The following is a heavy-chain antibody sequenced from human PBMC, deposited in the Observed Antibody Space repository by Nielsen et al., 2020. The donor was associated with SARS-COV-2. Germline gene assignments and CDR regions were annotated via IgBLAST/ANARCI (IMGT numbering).Heavy chain of an antibody. V-gene: IGHV3-74*01. Sequence: GESLKISCAASGFTFSSYWMHWVRQAPGKGLVWVSRINSDGSNTGYADSVKGRFTISRDNAKNTLYLQMNSLRAEDTAVYYYARAGSGWYHWGQGTLVTVSS. CDR1: GFTFSSYW. D-gene: IGHD6-19*01. CDR3: ARAGSGWYH. CDR2: INSDGSNT. J-gene: IGHJ5*02.